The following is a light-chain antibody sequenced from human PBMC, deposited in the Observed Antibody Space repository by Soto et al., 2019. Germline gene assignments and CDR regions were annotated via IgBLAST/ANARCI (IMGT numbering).Light chain of an antibody. V-gene: IGKV1-5*01. CDR1: SSSKW. J-gene: IGKJ2*01. CDR3: QHTTDFT. Sequence: DIQMTQSPSTLAASMGDTVTMTCRSSSKWLAWYQKKPGKAPELLIYDVSNLERGVPPRFSGSTSGAESTLTITGMQPDDLGTYYCQHTTDFTVGQGTQVDIK. CDR2: DVS.